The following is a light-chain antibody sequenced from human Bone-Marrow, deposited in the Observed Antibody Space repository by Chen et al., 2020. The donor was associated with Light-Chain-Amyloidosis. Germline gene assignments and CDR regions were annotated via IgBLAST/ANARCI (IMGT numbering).Light chain of an antibody. Sequence: QSARPHPASVSGSPGKSLTIPSTGTSSDVGGDNHVSWYQQHPDKAPKLMIYEVTNRPSWVPDRFSGSKSDNTASLTISGLQTEDEADYFCSSYTITNTLVFGSGTRVTVL. V-gene: IGLV2-14*01. CDR3: SSYTITNTLV. CDR2: EVT. J-gene: IGLJ1*01. CDR1: SSDVGGDNH.